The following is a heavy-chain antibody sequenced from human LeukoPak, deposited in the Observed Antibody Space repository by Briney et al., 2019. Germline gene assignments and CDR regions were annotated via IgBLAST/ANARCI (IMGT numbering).Heavy chain of an antibody. V-gene: IGHV5-51*01. CDR2: IYPGDSDT. CDR3: AKTYYYGSGSPADAFDV. J-gene: IGHJ3*01. CDR1: GYTFTDYW. Sequence: GESLKISCKASGYTFTDYWIGWVRQMPGKGLEWMGIIYPGDSDTRYSPSFQGQVTISADKSISTAYMQWSSLKASDTAMYYCAKTYYYGSGSPADAFDVWGQGTVVTISS. D-gene: IGHD3-10*01.